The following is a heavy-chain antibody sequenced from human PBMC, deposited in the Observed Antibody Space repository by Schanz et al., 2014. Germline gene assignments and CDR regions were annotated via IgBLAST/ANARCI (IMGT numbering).Heavy chain of an antibody. V-gene: IGHV1-2*06. D-gene: IGHD5-18*01. CDR2: INPNSGGT. CDR3: ARGYGDTGPGK. J-gene: IGHJ6*02. Sequence: QVQLVQSGAEVKKPGASVKVSCKSSGYTFTDYHIHWVRQAPGQGLEYMGRINPNSGGTNFAQKFQGRVTMTRDTSISTVYMELSSLRSEDTAVYYCARGYGDTGPGKWGQGTTVTVSS. CDR1: GYTFTDYH.